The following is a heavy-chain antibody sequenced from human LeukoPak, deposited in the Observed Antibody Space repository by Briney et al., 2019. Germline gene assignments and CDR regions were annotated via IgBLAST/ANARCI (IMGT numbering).Heavy chain of an antibody. CDR3: ARVVLLWFGEPTPFDY. Sequence: SVKVSCKASGGTFSSYAISWVRQAPGQGLEWMGGIIPIFGTANYAQKFQGRVTITADESTSTAYMELSSLRSEDTAVYYCARVVLLWFGEPTPFDYWGQGTLVTVSS. J-gene: IGHJ4*02. V-gene: IGHV1-69*13. D-gene: IGHD3-10*01. CDR1: GGTFSSYA. CDR2: IIPIFGTA.